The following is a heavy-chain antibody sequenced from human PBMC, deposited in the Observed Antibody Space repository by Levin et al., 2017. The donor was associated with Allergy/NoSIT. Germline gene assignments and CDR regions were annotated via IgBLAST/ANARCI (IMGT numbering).Heavy chain of an antibody. V-gene: IGHV3-23*01. CDR1: GFTFSSYA. Sequence: ETLSLTCAASGFTFSSYAMSWVRQAPGKGLEWVSTISGSDSSTYYADSVKGRFTISRDNSKNTLYLQMNRLRAEDAALYFCAKDRVPYSSSWYYFYYWGQGTLVTVSS. CDR3: AKDRVPYSSSWYYFYY. J-gene: IGHJ4*02. D-gene: IGHD6-13*01. CDR2: ISGSDSST.